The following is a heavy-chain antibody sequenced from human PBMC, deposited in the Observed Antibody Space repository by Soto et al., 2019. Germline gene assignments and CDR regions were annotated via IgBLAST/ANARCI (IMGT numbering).Heavy chain of an antibody. D-gene: IGHD6-19*01. Sequence: ASVQVSCKASGYTFTGYYMHWVRQAPGQGLAWMGWINPNSGGTNYAQKFQGRVTMTTDTATSTAYMELRSLRSDDTAVYYCARDRWLPGEGGDWGQGNRVSVAS. CDR1: GYTFTGYY. CDR2: INPNSGGT. CDR3: ARDRWLPGEGGD. V-gene: IGHV1-2*02. J-gene: IGHJ4*02.